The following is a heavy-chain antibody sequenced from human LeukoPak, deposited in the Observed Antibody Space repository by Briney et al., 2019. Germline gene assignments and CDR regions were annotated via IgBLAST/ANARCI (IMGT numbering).Heavy chain of an antibody. CDR2: IYYSGST. CDR1: GGSISSYY. V-gene: IGHV4-59*08. Sequence: SETLSLTCTVSGGSISSYYWSWIRQPPGKGLEWIGYIYYSGSTNYNPSLKSRVTISVDTSKNQFSLKLSSVTAADTAVYYCARVNPYGSGRSLGVDYFDYWGQGTLVTVSS. J-gene: IGHJ4*02. D-gene: IGHD3-10*01. CDR3: ARVNPYGSGRSLGVDYFDY.